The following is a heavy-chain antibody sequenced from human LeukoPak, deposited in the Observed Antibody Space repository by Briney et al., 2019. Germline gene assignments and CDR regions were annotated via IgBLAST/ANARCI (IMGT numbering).Heavy chain of an antibody. Sequence: PSETLSLTCAVYGGSFSGYYWSWIRQPPGKGLEWIGEINHSGSTNYNPSLESRVTISVDTSKNQFSLKLSSVTAADTAVYYCARGSPYGRNWFDPWGQGTLVTVSS. J-gene: IGHJ5*02. V-gene: IGHV4-34*01. D-gene: IGHD3-10*01. CDR2: INHSGST. CDR1: GGSFSGYY. CDR3: ARGSPYGRNWFDP.